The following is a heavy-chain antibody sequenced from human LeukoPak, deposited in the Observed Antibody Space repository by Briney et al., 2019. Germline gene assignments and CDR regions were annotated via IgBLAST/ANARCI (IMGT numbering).Heavy chain of an antibody. CDR1: GYTFTSYG. CDR2: ISAYNGNT. J-gene: IGHJ4*02. Sequence: GSSVKVSCKASGYTFTSYGISWVRQAPGQGLEWMGWISAYNGNTNYAQKLQGRVTMTTDTSTSTAYMELRSLRSDDTAVYYCARWTSYSRYDSFDYWGQGTLVTVSS. V-gene: IGHV1-18*01. D-gene: IGHD5-12*01. CDR3: ARWTSYSRYDSFDY.